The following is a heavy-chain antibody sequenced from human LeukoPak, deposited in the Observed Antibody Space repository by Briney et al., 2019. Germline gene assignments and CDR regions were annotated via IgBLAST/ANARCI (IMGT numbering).Heavy chain of an antibody. V-gene: IGHV4-59*01. CDR1: GGSISSYY. CDR2: IYYSGST. J-gene: IGHJ6*02. Sequence: SETLSLTCTVSGGSISSYYWSWMGQPPGKGLEWIGYIYYSGSTNYNLSLKSRVTISVDTTKNQFSLMLSSVTAADTAVYYCARASYYYYGMDVWGQGTPVTVSS. CDR3: ARASYYYYGMDV.